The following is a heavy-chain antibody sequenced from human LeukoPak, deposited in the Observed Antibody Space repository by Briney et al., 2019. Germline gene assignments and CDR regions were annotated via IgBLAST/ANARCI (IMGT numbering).Heavy chain of an antibody. V-gene: IGHV1-69*05. J-gene: IGHJ3*02. CDR2: IIPIFGTA. CDR1: GGTFSSYA. CDR3: EVRDQLVLRIAAAGTEAFDI. D-gene: IGHD6-13*01. Sequence: ASVKVSCKASGGTFSSYAISWVRQAPGQGLEWMGGIIPIFGTANYAQKFQGRVTITTDESTSTAYMELSSLRSEDTAVYYCEVRDQLVLRIAAAGTEAFDIWGQGTMVTVSS.